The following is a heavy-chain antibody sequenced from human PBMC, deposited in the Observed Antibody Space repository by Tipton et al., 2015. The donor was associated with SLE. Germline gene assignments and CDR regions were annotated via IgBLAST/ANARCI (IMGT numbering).Heavy chain of an antibody. CDR1: GGSITTYY. Sequence: LRLFCAVSGGSITTYYWSWIRQSPGKGLEWIGYFYYSGSTKYNPSLKSRVTMSVDTSKNHFSVKLSSVTAADTAIYYCARVWSGYSSSYFDLWGRGTLVTVSS. V-gene: IGHV4-59*01. J-gene: IGHJ2*01. D-gene: IGHD3-3*01. CDR3: ARVWSGYSSSYFDL. CDR2: FYYSGST.